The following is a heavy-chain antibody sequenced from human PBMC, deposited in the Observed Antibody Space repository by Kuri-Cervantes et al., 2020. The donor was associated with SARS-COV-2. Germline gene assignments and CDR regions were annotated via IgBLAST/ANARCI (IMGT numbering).Heavy chain of an antibody. CDR2: INPNNGGT. D-gene: IGHD1-26*01. CDR3: ARSAVGATSLGAFDI. CDR1: GYTFSGYY. Sequence: ASVKVSCKASGYTFSGYYMHWVRQAPGQGLEWMGWINPNNGGTNYAQKFQGRVTMTRDTSISTAYMELSSLRSDDTAVYYCARSAVGATSLGAFDIWGQGTMVTVSS. J-gene: IGHJ3*02. V-gene: IGHV1-2*02.